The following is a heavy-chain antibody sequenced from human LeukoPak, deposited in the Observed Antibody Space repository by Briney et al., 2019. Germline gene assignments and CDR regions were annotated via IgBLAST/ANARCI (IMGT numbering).Heavy chain of an antibody. CDR3: AGGLWFGESRFDY. J-gene: IGHJ4*02. D-gene: IGHD3-10*01. Sequence: SETLSLTCTVSGDSISRYYWTWIRQPPGKGLEWIGYIHYSGSTNYNPSLKSRVTISVDTPKNQLSLKLSSVTAVDTAVYYCAGGLWFGESRFDYWGQGTLVTVSA. CDR1: GDSISRYY. V-gene: IGHV4-59*01. CDR2: IHYSGST.